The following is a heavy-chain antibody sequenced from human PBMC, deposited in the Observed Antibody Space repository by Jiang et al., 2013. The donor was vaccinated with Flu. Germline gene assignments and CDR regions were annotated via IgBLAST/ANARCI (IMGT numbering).Heavy chain of an antibody. CDR2: IIPILGIA. CDR1: FSSYT. J-gene: IGHJ3*02. V-gene: IGHV1-69*04. CDR3: ARDGGIVRNAFDI. D-gene: IGHD3-22*01. Sequence: FSSYTISWVRQAPGQGLEWMGRIIPILGIANYAQKFQGRVTITADKSTSTAYMELSSLRSEDTAVYYCARDGGIVRNAFDIWGQGTMVTVSS.